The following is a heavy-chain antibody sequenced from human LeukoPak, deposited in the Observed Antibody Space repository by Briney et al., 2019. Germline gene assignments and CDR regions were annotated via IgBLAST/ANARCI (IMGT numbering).Heavy chain of an antibody. Sequence: ASVNVSCKASGDTFSSYAINWVRQAPGQGPEWMGRITPFLGIANYPQKFQGRVTITADESPTTAYMELSSLRSADTAVYYCATGATLRYFDWWGYYWGQGTLVTVSS. D-gene: IGHD3-9*01. CDR3: ATGATLRYFDWWGYY. CDR1: GDTFSSYA. J-gene: IGHJ4*02. V-gene: IGHV1-69*04. CDR2: ITPFLGIA.